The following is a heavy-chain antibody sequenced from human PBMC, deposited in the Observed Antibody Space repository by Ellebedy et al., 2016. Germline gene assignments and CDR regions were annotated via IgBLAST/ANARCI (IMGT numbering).Heavy chain of an antibody. D-gene: IGHD2-15*01. Sequence: GESLKISXAASGFTFSDYYMSWIRQAPGKGLEWVSYISSSSSYTNYADSVKGRFTISRDNAKNSLYLQMNSLRAEDTAVYYCATGEVAPANWGQGTLVTVSS. CDR2: ISSSSSYT. V-gene: IGHV3-11*03. CDR3: ATGEVAPAN. CDR1: GFTFSDYY. J-gene: IGHJ4*02.